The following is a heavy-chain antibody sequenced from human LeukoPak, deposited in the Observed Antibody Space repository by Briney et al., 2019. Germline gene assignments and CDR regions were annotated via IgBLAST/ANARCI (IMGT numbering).Heavy chain of an antibody. CDR3: ARGTGDYYYYMDV. V-gene: IGHV4-31*03. J-gene: IGHJ6*03. Sequence: PSETLSLTCTVSGGSISSGGYYWSWIRQHPGKGLEWIGYIYYSGSTYYNPSLKSRVTISVDTSKNQFSLKLSSVTAADTAVYYCARGTGDYYYYMDVWGKGTTVTVSS. D-gene: IGHD7-27*01. CDR2: IYYSGST. CDR1: GGSISSGGYY.